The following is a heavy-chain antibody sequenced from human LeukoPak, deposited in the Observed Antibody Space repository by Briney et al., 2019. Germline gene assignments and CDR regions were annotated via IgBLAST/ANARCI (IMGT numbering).Heavy chain of an antibody. CDR3: AKGPDYYDSSGYYWPIDY. CDR1: GFTFDDYA. J-gene: IGHJ4*02. D-gene: IGHD3-22*01. CDR2: ISWNSGSI. Sequence: GGSLRLSCAASGFTFDDYAMHWVRQAPGKGLEWVSGISWNSGSIGYADSVKGRFTISRDNAKNSLYLQMNSLRAEDTALYYCAKGPDYYDSSGYYWPIDYWGQGTLVTVSS. V-gene: IGHV3-9*01.